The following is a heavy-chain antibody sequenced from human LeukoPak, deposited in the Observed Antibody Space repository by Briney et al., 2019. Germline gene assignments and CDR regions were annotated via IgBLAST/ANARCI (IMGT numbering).Heavy chain of an antibody. CDR1: GGSLSSSSYY. J-gene: IGHJ4*02. Sequence: SETLSLTCTVSGGSLSSSSYYWGWIRQPPGRGLEWIGNIYYSGNTFYNPSLESRVTISVDTSKNQFSLKLTSVTAADTAVYYCASRMAVRPKYYFDSWGPGILVTVSS. CDR2: IYYSGNT. D-gene: IGHD6-6*01. V-gene: IGHV4-39*01. CDR3: ASRMAVRPKYYFDS.